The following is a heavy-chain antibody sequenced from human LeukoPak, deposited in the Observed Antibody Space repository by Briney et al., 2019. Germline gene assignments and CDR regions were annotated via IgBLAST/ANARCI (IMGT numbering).Heavy chain of an antibody. J-gene: IGHJ5*01. CDR2: ISSSGRTI. V-gene: IGHV3-48*04. Sequence: GESLKISCKGSGYSFTSYWIGWVRQAPGKGLEWVSYISSSGRTIYYEDSVKGRFSISRDNAKNSLYLQMNSLRAEDTAVYYCARERRAVDINWFDSWGQGTLVTVSS. D-gene: IGHD3/OR15-3a*01. CDR3: ARERRAVDINWFDS. CDR1: GYSFTSYW.